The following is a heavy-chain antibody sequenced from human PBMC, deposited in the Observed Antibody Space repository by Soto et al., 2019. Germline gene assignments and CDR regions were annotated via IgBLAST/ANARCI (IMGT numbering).Heavy chain of an antibody. CDR3: ARASYETSTYYLDY. Sequence: QVQLQESGPGLVKPSQTLSLTRTVSNASISSGDYYWTWIRQPPGKGLEWIGSIYYTGNTYYNPSLKSRVTISVDTSNNQFSLKLSSVTAADTAVYYCARASYETSTYYLDYWGQGTLVTVSS. CDR1: NASISSGDYY. CDR2: IYYTGNT. D-gene: IGHD5-18*01. V-gene: IGHV4-30-4*01. J-gene: IGHJ4*02.